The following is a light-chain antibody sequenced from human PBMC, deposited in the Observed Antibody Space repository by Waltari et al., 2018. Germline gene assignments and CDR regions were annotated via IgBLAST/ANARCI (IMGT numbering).Light chain of an antibody. CDR1: QSISTY. V-gene: IGKV1-39*01. CDR2: TAS. CDR3: QQSYTTPRT. J-gene: IGKJ1*01. Sequence: DIQMTQSPSSLYASVGDRVTITCRASQSISTYLNWYQQKPGKAPDLLIYTASSLYSGVPSRFSGSGSWKDFTLTISSLQPGDFATYYCQQSYTTPRTFGQGTKVEIK.